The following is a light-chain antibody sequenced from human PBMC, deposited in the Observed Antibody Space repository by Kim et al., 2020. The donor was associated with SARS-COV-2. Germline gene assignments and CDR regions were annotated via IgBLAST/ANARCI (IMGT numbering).Light chain of an antibody. Sequence: QSVLTQPPSISAAPGQKVTISCSGSSSNIAVNYVSWYQQLPGKAPKLLIYDSIKRPSEIPDRFSGSKSGTSATLGITGLQTGDEADYFCGTWDISLHSYVFGTDTKLTVL. CDR1: SSNIAVNY. CDR2: DSI. CDR3: GTWDISLHSYV. V-gene: IGLV1-51*01. J-gene: IGLJ1*01.